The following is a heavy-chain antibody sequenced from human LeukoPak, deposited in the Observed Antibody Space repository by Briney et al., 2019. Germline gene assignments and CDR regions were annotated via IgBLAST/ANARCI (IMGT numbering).Heavy chain of an antibody. J-gene: IGHJ6*03. V-gene: IGHV4-61*02. Sequence: SETLSLTCTVSGGSISSGNYYWRWIRQRAGKGLEWIGRMSTSGTTNYNPSLKSRVTISVDTSNNQFSLKLSSVTAGDTAVYYCSRDRPTTYYYYHMDVWGKGTTVTVSS. CDR3: SRDRPTTYYYYHMDV. D-gene: IGHD5-12*01. CDR2: MSTSGTT. CDR1: GGSISSGNYY.